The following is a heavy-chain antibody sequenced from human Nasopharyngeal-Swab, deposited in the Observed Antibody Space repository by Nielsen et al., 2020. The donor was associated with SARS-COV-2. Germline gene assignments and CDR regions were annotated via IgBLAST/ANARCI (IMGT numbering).Heavy chain of an antibody. D-gene: IGHD3-22*01. CDR1: GGSISSYY. Sequence: GSLRLSCTVSGGSISSYYWSWIRQPPGKGLEWIGYIYYSGSTNYNPSLKSRVTIAVDTTKNQFSLKPSSVTAADTAVYYCARGSGYYDSSGYSDYWGQGTLVTVSS. CDR2: IYYSGST. CDR3: ARGSGYYDSSGYSDY. J-gene: IGHJ4*02. V-gene: IGHV4-59*13.